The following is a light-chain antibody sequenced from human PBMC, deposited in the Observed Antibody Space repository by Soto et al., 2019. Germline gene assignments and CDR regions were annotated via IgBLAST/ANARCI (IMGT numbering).Light chain of an antibody. CDR1: QSISSW. V-gene: IGKV1-5*03. CDR3: QQYNSRFT. J-gene: IGKJ3*01. Sequence: DIQMTQSPSTLSASVGDRVTITCRASQSISSWLAWYQQKPGKAPKLLIYKASSLESGVPSRFSGSGSGTECTLTISSLQPDDFATYYCQQYNSRFTFGPGTKVDIK. CDR2: KAS.